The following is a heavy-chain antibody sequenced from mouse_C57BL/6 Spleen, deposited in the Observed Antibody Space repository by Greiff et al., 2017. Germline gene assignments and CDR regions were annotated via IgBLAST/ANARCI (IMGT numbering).Heavy chain of an antibody. D-gene: IGHD1-1*01. J-gene: IGHJ3*01. Sequence: VQLQQSGAELVRPGASVTLSCKASGYTFTDYEMHWVKQTPVHGLEWIGAIDPETGGTAYNQKFKGKAILTADKSSSIAYMELRSLTSEDSAVYYCTITTVVDPWFAYWGQGTLVTVSA. V-gene: IGHV1-15*01. CDR2: IDPETGGT. CDR1: GYTFTDYE. CDR3: TITTVVDPWFAY.